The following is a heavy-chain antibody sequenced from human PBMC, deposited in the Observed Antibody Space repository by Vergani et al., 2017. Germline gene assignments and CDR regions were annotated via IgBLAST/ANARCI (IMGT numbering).Heavy chain of an antibody. Sequence: EVQLVESGGGLVQPGGSLRLSCAASGFTVSSNYMSWVRQAPGKGLEWVSVIYSGGSTYYADSVKGRFTSSRDNSKNTLYLQMNSLRAEDTAVYYCARASFSSSSSPFDYWGQGTLVTVSS. J-gene: IGHJ4*02. CDR3: ARASFSSSSSPFDY. V-gene: IGHV3-66*02. CDR2: IYSGGST. CDR1: GFTVSSNY. D-gene: IGHD6-6*01.